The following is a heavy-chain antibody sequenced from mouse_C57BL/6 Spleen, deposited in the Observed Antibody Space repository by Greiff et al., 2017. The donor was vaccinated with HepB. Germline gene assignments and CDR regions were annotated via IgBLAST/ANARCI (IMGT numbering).Heavy chain of an antibody. CDR2: IYPRDGST. Sequence: QVQLQQSGPELVKPGASVKLSCKASGYTFTSYDINWVKQRPGQGLEWIGWIYPRDGSTTYNEKFKGKATLPVDTSSSTAYMELHSLTSEDSAVYFCAREGYDYDWFAYWGQGTLVTVSA. CDR3: AREGYDYDWFAY. J-gene: IGHJ3*01. V-gene: IGHV1-85*01. CDR1: GYTFTSYD. D-gene: IGHD2-4*01.